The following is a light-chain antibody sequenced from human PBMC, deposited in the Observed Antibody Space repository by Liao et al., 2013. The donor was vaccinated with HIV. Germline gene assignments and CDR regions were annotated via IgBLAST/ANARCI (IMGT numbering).Light chain of an antibody. V-gene: IGLV3-1*01. J-gene: IGLJ1*01. Sequence: SYELTQPPSVSVSPGQTGSITCSGDSLGDKHASWYQQRPGQSPVLVIYQDNNRPSGISDRFSGSTSENTATLTISRAEAGDEADYYCQLWDRSSAHPCVFGPGTKVTVL. CDR3: QLWDRSSAHPCV. CDR2: QDN. CDR1: SLGDKH.